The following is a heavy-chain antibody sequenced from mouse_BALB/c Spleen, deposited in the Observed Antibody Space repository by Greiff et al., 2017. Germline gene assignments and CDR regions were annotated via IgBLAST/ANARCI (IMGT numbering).Heavy chain of an antibody. CDR2: INPSSGYT. D-gene: IGHD2-5*01. J-gene: IGHJ1*01. CDR1: GYTFTSYT. Sequence: VQLQESGAELARPGASVKMSCKASGYTFTSYTMHWVKQRPGQGLEWIGYINPSSGYTNYNQKFTDQATLTADKSSSTAYMQLSSLTSEDSAVYYCARSNYGYFDVWGAGTTVTVSS. CDR3: ARSNYGYFDV. V-gene: IGHV1-4*01.